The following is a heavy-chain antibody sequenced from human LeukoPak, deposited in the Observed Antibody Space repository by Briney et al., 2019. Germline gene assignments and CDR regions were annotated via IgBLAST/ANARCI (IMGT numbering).Heavy chain of an antibody. J-gene: IGHJ4*02. D-gene: IGHD2-15*01. Sequence: GVSLRLSCAASGYAFSRYDMHGVRQAPGKGLEWVALISNDGRNKYHADYVKGRFTIAREHSKNTVYLQMNSLSGEDTAVYYCARDPVSVGLRINSDYWGQGTLVTVSS. V-gene: IGHV3-30*04. CDR1: GYAFSRYD. CDR3: ARDPVSVGLRINSDY. CDR2: ISNDGRNK.